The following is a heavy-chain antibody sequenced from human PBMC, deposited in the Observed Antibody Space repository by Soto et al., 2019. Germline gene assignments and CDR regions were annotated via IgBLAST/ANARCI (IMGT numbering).Heavy chain of an antibody. CDR3: ARGLGGRMDD. J-gene: IGHJ6*02. V-gene: IGHV1-69*08. Sequence: QVQLVQSGAEVKKPGSSVRVSCKASGTIFSSYTISWVRQAPGQGLEWIGRIIPILGETNYAQKFQDRVTLTADKSTHTAYMELNSLRLEDTAVYYCARGLGGRMDDWGQGTTVTVSS. CDR2: IIPILGET. CDR1: GTIFSSYT. D-gene: IGHD3-16*01.